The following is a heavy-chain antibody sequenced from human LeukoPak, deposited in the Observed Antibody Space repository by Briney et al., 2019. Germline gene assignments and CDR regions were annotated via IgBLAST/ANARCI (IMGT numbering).Heavy chain of an antibody. V-gene: IGHV4-34*01. D-gene: IGHD5-18*01. CDR1: GGSFSAYY. Sequence: PSETLSLTCAVYGGSFSAYYWSWIRQPPGKGLEWIGEINDNGSTNYSPSLKSRITISVDTSQNQFSLKLRSVTAGDTAVYYCARTTEGGYTYGYFYHYYMDVWGKGTTVTISS. CDR2: INDNGST. CDR3: ARTTEGGYTYGYFYHYYMDV. J-gene: IGHJ6*03.